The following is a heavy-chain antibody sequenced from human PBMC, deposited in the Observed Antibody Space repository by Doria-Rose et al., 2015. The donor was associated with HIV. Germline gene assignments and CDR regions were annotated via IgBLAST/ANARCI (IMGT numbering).Heavy chain of an antibody. V-gene: IGHV4-31*02. D-gene: IGHD1-26*01. CDR1: Y. J-gene: IGHJ4*02. CDR3: ARDSGSYNFDY. Sequence: YWTWIRKHPGKGLEWIGYIYYSGSTYYNPSLKSRVTISVDTSKNQFSLKLSSVTAADTAVYYCARDSGSYNFDYWGQGTLVTVSS. CDR2: IYYSGST.